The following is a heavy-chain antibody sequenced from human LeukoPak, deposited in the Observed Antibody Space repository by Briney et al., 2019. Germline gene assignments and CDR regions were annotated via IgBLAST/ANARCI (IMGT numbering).Heavy chain of an antibody. CDR2: ISSSSSYI. V-gene: IGHV3-21*01. CDR1: GFTFSSYS. D-gene: IGHD6-19*01. J-gene: IGHJ4*02. CDR3: ARDFVRYSSGCLDY. Sequence: PGGSLRLSCAASGFTFSSYSMNWVRQAPGKGLEWVSSISSSSSYIYYADSVKGRFTISRDNAKNSLYLQMNSLRAEDTAVYYCARDFVRYSSGCLDYWGQGTLVTVSS.